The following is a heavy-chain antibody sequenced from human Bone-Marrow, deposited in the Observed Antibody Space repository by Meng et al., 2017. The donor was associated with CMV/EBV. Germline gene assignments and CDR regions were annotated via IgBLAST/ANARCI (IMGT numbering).Heavy chain of an antibody. CDR2: ISSSGSTI. Sequence: LSLTCAASGFTFSDYYMSWIRQAPGKGLEWVSYISSSGSTIYYADSVKGRFTISRDNAKNSLYLQMNSLRAEDTAVYYCAREGYCSSTSCYGHGMDVWGQGTTVTVSS. V-gene: IGHV3-11*04. CDR1: GFTFSDYY. CDR3: AREGYCSSTSCYGHGMDV. D-gene: IGHD2-2*01. J-gene: IGHJ6*02.